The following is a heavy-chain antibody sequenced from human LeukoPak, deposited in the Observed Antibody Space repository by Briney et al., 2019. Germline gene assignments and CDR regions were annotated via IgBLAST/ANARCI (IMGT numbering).Heavy chain of an antibody. Sequence: PGGSLRLSCAASRFTFRSYAMSWVRQAPGKGLEWVSAISSGGVSTYYADPVKGRFTISRDNSKNTLYLQMNSLRTEDTAVYYCANGAVAGRFDYWGQGTLVTVSS. CDR2: ISSGGVST. J-gene: IGHJ4*02. CDR3: ANGAVAGRFDY. CDR1: RFTFRSYA. D-gene: IGHD6-19*01. V-gene: IGHV3-23*01.